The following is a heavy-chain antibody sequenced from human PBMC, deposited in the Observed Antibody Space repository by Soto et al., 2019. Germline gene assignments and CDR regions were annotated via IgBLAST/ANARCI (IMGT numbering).Heavy chain of an antibody. CDR2: YFKSGST. CDR3: AGEIPGGFRFDY. Sequence: PPETPSLTCTVSGASVSSGNQYWSWIRQPPKKRLEWIGYYFKSGSTNYNPSRRSRVSISVDTSKNQFSLKLSSVTAADTAVYYCAGEIPGGFRFDYWSQGILVTVSS. CDR1: GASVSSGNQY. J-gene: IGHJ4*02. V-gene: IGHV4-61*01. D-gene: IGHD2-21*01.